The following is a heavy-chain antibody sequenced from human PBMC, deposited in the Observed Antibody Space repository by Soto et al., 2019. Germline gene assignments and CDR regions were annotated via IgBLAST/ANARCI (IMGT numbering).Heavy chain of an antibody. CDR2: ISGSGGST. CDR1: GFTFSSYA. Sequence: SGGSLRLSCAASGFTFSSYAMSWVRQAPGKGLEWVSAISGSGGSTYYADSVKGRFTISRDNSKNTLYLQMNSLRAEDTAVYYCAKDSVITFGGVIGISFDYWGQGTLVTVSS. V-gene: IGHV3-23*01. J-gene: IGHJ4*02. CDR3: AKDSVITFGGVIGISFDY. D-gene: IGHD3-16*02.